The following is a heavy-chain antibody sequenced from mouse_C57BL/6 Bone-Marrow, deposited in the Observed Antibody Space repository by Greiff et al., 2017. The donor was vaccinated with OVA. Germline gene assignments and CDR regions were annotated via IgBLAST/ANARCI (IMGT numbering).Heavy chain of an antibody. CDR1: GYTFTSYW. D-gene: IGHD3-2*02. J-gene: IGHJ3*01. CDR3: ARWRQLRPFAD. CDR2: IDPSDSYT. V-gene: IGHV1-59*01. Sequence: VQLLQPGADLVRPGTSVKLSCTASGYTFTSYWMPWVQQRPGQGLEWIGVIDPSDSYTNYPQKFKGKVTFTVDTSSNTDYMQLSSLTSEGSAVYDSARWRQLRPFADWGQGTLVTVSA.